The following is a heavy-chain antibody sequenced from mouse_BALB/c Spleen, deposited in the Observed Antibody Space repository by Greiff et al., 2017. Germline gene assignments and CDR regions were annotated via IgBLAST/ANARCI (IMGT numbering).Heavy chain of an antibody. CDR3: ARGLGRGAWFAY. Sequence: DVMLVESGGGLVKPGGSLKLSCAASGFTFSDYYMYWVRQTPEKRLEWVATISDGGSYTYYPDSVKGRFTISRDNAKNNLYLQMSSLKSEDTAMYYCARGLGRGAWFAYWGQGTLVTVSA. V-gene: IGHV5-4*02. CDR1: GFTFSDYY. CDR2: ISDGGSYT. J-gene: IGHJ3*01. D-gene: IGHD4-1*01.